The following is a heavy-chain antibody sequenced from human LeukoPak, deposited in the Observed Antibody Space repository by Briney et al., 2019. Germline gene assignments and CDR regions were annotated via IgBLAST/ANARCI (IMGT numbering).Heavy chain of an antibody. J-gene: IGHJ4*02. CDR2: IYYSGST. D-gene: IGHD3-10*01. CDR3: ARPYGSGNYYVD. CDR1: GGSISSYF. V-gene: IGHV4-59*01. Sequence: SETLSLTCTVSGGSISSYFWSWIRQPPGKGLEWIGHIYYSGSTNYSPSLKSRVTISVDTSKNQFSLKLSSATAADTAVYYCARPYGSGNYYVDWGQGTLVTVSS.